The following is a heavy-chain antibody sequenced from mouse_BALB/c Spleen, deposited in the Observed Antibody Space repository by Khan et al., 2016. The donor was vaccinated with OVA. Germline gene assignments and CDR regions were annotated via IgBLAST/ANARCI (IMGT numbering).Heavy chain of an antibody. J-gene: IGHJ2*01. CDR2: INTYTGET. CDR3: VRFRRKY. Sequence: QIQLVQSGPELKKPGESVKISCKASGYTFTNYVMNWVKQSPEKGLKWMGWINTYTGETTFADDFKGRFAFSLETSSSSAFLQLNSLKNEDTGIYIFVRFRRKYWGQGTTLTVSS. V-gene: IGHV9-3-1*01. CDR1: GYTFTNYV.